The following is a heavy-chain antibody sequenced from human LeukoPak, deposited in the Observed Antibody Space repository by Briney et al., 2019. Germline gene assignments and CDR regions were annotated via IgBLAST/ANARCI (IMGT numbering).Heavy chain of an antibody. J-gene: IGHJ4*02. Sequence: GRSLRLSCAASGFTFSSYGMHWVRQAPGKGLEWVAVISYDGSNKYYAASVKGRFTISRDNSKNTLYLQMNSLGAEDTAVYYCAKGDIVVVPAATLGYWGQGTLVTVSS. CDR1: GFTFSSYG. CDR2: ISYDGSNK. D-gene: IGHD2-2*01. V-gene: IGHV3-30*18. CDR3: AKGDIVVVPAATLGY.